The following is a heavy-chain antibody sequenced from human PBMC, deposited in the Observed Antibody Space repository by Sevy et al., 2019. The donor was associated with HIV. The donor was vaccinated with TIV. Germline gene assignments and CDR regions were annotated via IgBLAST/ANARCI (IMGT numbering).Heavy chain of an antibody. J-gene: IGHJ4*02. CDR1: GYTFSNYW. Sequence: GESLKISCKGSGYTFSNYWIGWVRQKPGKGLEWMGVIYPGDSDTRYSPSFQGQVTISADKSSSNAYLQWSSLKTSDTAIYYCATYPIVEVPAAEYYFDYWGQGTLVTVSS. CDR2: IYPGDSDT. V-gene: IGHV5-51*01. D-gene: IGHD2-2*01. CDR3: ATYPIVEVPAAEYYFDY.